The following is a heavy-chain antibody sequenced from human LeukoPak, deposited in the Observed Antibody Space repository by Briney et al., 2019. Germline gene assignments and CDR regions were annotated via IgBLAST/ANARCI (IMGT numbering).Heavy chain of an antibody. D-gene: IGHD6-13*01. CDR3: ARGSSSWYRYYYYYMDV. Sequence: PSETLSLTCTVSGGSISSYYWSWIRQPPGKGLEWIGYIYYSGSTNYNPSLKSRVTISVDTSKNQFSLKLSSVTAADTAVYYCARGSSSWYRYYYYYMDVWGKGTTVTVSS. J-gene: IGHJ6*03. CDR2: IYYSGST. V-gene: IGHV4-59*01. CDR1: GGSISSYY.